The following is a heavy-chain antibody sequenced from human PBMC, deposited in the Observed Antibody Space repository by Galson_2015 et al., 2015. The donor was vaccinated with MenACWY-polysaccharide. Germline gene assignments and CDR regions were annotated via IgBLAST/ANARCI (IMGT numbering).Heavy chain of an antibody. CDR3: TRDNNNYGDY. Sequence: LSLTCTVSGGSMSSYYWGWIRQPPGKGLEWIGYMHTSGNTNYSPSLKSRVTMSVDTSKNQFSLNLSSVTAADTAVYYCTRDNNNYGDYWGQGTLVTVSS. J-gene: IGHJ4*02. D-gene: IGHD4-11*01. CDR2: MHTSGNT. CDR1: GGSMSSYY. V-gene: IGHV4-59*01.